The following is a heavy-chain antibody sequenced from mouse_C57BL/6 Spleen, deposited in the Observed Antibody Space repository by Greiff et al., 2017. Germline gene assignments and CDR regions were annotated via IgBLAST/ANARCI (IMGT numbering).Heavy chain of an antibody. V-gene: IGHV1-82*01. CDR3: ASSRDYSNYVYYAMDD. CDR1: GYAFSSSW. Sequence: QVQLQQSGPELVKPGASVKISCKASGYAFSSSWMNWVKQRPGKGLEWIGRIYPGDGDTNYHGKFKGKATLTADTSSSTAYMQLSSLTSEDSAVYFCASSRDYSNYVYYAMDDWGQGTSVTVSS. CDR2: IYPGDGDT. D-gene: IGHD2-5*01. J-gene: IGHJ4*01.